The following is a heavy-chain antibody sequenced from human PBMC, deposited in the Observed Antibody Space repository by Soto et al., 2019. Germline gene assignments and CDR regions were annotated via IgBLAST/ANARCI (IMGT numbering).Heavy chain of an antibody. J-gene: IGHJ6*02. CDR1: GFPFNDYG. Sequence: GGSLRLSCAGSGFPFNDYGLHWVRQAPGKGLEWVAFISFDGSDKYYADSVRGRFTISRDQSKNTLWLQMNSLRAEDTAVYYCARPTAVAEYYISAMDVWGQGTTVTVSS. CDR2: ISFDGSDK. V-gene: IGHV3-30-3*01. CDR3: ARPTAVAEYYISAMDV.